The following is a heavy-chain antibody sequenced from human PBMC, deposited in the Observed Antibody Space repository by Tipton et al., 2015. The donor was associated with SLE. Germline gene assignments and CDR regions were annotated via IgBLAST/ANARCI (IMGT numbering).Heavy chain of an antibody. V-gene: IGHV4-39*07. CDR1: GGSISSSSYY. Sequence: TLSLTCTVSGGSISSSSYYWGWIRQPPGKGLEWIGSIYYSGSTNYNPSLKSRVTISVDTSKNQFSLKLSSVTAADTAVYYCASCCSGGSCFFCNWFDPWGQGTLVTVSS. CDR3: ASCCSGGSCFFCNWFDP. D-gene: IGHD2-15*01. CDR2: IYYSGST. J-gene: IGHJ5*02.